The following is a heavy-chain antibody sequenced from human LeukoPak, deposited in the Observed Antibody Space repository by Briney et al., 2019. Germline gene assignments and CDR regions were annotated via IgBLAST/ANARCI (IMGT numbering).Heavy chain of an antibody. CDR3: ARGQYYYDSSGYPSFDY. D-gene: IGHD3-22*01. V-gene: IGHV4-59*12. CDR1: GDSISSYY. Sequence: SETLSLTCTVSGDSISSYYWSWIRQPPGKGLEWIGYIYYSGSTNYNPSLKSRVTISVDTSKNQFSLKLSSVTAADTAVYYCARGQYYYDSSGYPSFDYWGQGTLVTVSS. CDR2: IYYSGST. J-gene: IGHJ4*02.